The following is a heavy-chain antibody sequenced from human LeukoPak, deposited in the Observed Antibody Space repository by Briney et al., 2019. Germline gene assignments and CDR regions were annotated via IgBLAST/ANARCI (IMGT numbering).Heavy chain of an antibody. D-gene: IGHD5-18*01. CDR3: PRGMADTPMAPGF. CDR1: GFTFNNYW. Sequence: GGSLRLSCAASGFTFNNYWLSWVRQAQRQGLGWVANIQQDGSERYYDDSVNVRFTISRDNAKNSLFLQMNSPRAEDTAVYYCPRGMADTPMAPGFWGQGTLVTVSS. J-gene: IGHJ4*02. V-gene: IGHV3-7*02. CDR2: IQQDGSER.